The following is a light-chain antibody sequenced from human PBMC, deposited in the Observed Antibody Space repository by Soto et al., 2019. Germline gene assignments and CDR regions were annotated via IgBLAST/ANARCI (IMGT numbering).Light chain of an antibody. J-gene: IGKJ4*01. CDR2: AAS. V-gene: IGKV1-39*01. CDR1: QSISSY. Sequence: DIQMTQSPSSLSASVGGRVTITCRASQSISSYLNWYQQKPGKAPKLLIYAASRLQSGVPSRFSGSGSGTDFTLTISSLQPEDFATYYCQQSYSTPLTVGGGTKVDIK. CDR3: QQSYSTPLT.